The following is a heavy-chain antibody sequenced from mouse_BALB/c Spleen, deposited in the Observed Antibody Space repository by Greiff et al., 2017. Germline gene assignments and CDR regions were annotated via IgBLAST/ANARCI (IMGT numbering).Heavy chain of an antibody. CDR1: GFTFSDYY. J-gene: IGHJ4*01. Sequence: DVQLVESGGGLVKPGGSLKLSCAASGFTFSDYYMYWVRQTPEKRLEWVATISDGGSYTYYPDSVKGRFTISRDNAKNNLYLQMSSLKSEDTAMYYCARDGGDYYAMDYWGQGTSVTVSS. V-gene: IGHV5-4*02. CDR3: ARDGGDYYAMDY. CDR2: ISDGGSYT.